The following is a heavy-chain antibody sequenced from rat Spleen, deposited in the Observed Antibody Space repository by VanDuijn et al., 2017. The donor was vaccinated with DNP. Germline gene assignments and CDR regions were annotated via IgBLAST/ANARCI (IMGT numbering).Heavy chain of an antibody. J-gene: IGHJ2*01. CDR3: AKDRDYGSDY. Sequence: EVQLVESGGGSVQPGRSLQLSCAVSGLGWVASISPSGVNIYYRDSVRGRFTISRDISKSTLYLQMDSLRSEDTATYYCAKDRDYGSDYWGQGVMVTVSS. CDR2: ISPSGVNI. V-gene: IGHV5-19*01. D-gene: IGHD1-11*01. CDR1: G.